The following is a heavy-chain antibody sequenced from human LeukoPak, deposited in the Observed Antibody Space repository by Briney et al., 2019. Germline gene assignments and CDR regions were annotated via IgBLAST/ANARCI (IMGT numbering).Heavy chain of an antibody. D-gene: IGHD3-9*01. J-gene: IGHJ4*02. V-gene: IGHV3-7*01. CDR3: ARGQFLDWLLSLADY. CDR2: IKQDGSEK. CDR1: GFTFSSYW. Sequence: PGGSLRLSRAASGFTFSSYWMSWVRQAPGKGLEWVANIKQDGSEKYYVDSVKGRFTISRDNAKNSLYLQMNSLRAEDTAVYYCARGQFLDWLLSLADYWGQGALVTVSS.